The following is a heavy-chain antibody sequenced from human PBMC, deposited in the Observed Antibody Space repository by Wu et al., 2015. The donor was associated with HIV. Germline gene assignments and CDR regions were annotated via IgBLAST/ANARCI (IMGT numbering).Heavy chain of an antibody. D-gene: IGHD3-10*02. J-gene: IGHJ6*02. Sequence: QVQLMQSGAEVKKPGSSVKVSCKASGATFISYTITWVRQAPGQGLEWMGGFIPMFGTANYAQKFQGRLTITTDESTATGYMELSSLRSEDTAVYFCARDLARETMIRDRPRYGLDVWGQGTTVTVS. CDR1: GATFISYT. V-gene: IGHV1-69*05. CDR2: FIPMFGTA. CDR3: ARDLARETMIRDRPRYGLDV.